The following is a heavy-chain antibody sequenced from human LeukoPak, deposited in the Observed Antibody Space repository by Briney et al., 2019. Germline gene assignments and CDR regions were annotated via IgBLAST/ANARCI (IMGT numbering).Heavy chain of an antibody. CDR1: GFTFSSYA. CDR2: ISGSGGST. D-gene: IGHD3-3*01. CDR3: AKHDYDFWSGSPDY. Sequence: GGSLRLSCAASGFTFSSYAVSWVRQAPGKGLEWVSAISGSGGSTYYADSVKGRFTISRDNSKNTLYLQMNSLRAEDTAVYYCAKHDYDFWSGSPDYWGQGTLVTVSS. V-gene: IGHV3-23*01. J-gene: IGHJ4*02.